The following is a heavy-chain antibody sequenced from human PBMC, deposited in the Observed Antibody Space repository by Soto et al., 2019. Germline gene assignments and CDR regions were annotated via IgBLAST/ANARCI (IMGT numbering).Heavy chain of an antibody. D-gene: IGHD2-15*01. V-gene: IGHV1-69*12. CDR3: ATSLLYGSGGSCYYYYGMDV. CDR1: GGTFSSYA. Sequence: QVQLVQSGAEVKKPGSSVKVSCKASGGTFSSYAISWVRQAPGQGLEWMGGIIPIFGTANYAQKFQGRVTITADESTSTAYMELSSLRSEDTAVYYCATSLLYGSGGSCYYYYGMDVWGQGTTVTVSS. CDR2: IIPIFGTA. J-gene: IGHJ6*02.